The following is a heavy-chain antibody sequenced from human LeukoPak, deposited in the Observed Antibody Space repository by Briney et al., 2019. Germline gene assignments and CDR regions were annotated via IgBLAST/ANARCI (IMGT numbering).Heavy chain of an antibody. V-gene: IGHV3-21*01. CDR1: GFTFSSYS. CDR2: ISSSSGYI. J-gene: IGHJ4*02. Sequence: GGSLRLSCAASGFTFSSYSMNWVRQAPGKGLEWVSSISSSSGYIYYADSVKGRFTISRDNAKNSLYLQMNSLRAEDTAVYYCARDRPTAGDYWGQGTLVTVSS. CDR3: ARDRPTAGDY.